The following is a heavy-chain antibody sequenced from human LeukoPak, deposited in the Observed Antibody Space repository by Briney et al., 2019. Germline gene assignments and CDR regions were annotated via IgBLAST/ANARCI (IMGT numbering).Heavy chain of an antibody. D-gene: IGHD2-2*01. Sequence: SVKVSCKASGGTLSSFAISWVRQAPGQGLEWVGGVIPFFGTADYAQKFQGRVTITTDESTKTAYMELSSLRSEDTAVYFCARRGPAAAFDYWGQGTLVTVSS. CDR3: ARRGPAAAFDY. CDR2: VIPFFGTA. CDR1: GGTLSSFA. J-gene: IGHJ4*02. V-gene: IGHV1-69*05.